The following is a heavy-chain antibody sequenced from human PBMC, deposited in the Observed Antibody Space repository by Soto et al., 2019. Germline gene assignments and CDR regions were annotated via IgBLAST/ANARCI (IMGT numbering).Heavy chain of an antibody. V-gene: IGHV1-69*13. CDR3: ASRGCGTMIRKGGAFDI. J-gene: IGHJ3*02. D-gene: IGHD3-22*01. CDR2: IIPIFGTA. Sequence: SVKVSCKASGGTFSSYAISWVRQAPGQGLEWMGGIIPIFGTANYAQKFQGRVTITADESTSTAYMELSSLRSEGTAVYYCASRGCGTMIRKGGAFDIWGQGTMVTVSS. CDR1: GGTFSSYA.